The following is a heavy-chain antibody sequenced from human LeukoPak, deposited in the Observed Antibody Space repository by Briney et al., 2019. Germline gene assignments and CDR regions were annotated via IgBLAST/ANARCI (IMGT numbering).Heavy chain of an antibody. J-gene: IGHJ6*03. D-gene: IGHD6-13*01. CDR1: GGSISSYY. CDR2: IYYSGST. CDR3: ASTAWGSSWYYYYYYMDV. V-gene: IGHV4-59*01. Sequence: PSETLSLTCTVSGGSISSYYWSWIRQPPGKGLEWIGYIYYSGSTNYNPSLKSRVTISVDTSKNQFSLKLSSVTAADTAVYYCASTAWGSSWYYYYYYMDVWGKGTTVTVSS.